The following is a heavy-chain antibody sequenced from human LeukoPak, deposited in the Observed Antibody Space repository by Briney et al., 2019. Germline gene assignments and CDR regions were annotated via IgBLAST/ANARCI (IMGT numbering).Heavy chain of an antibody. CDR3: ARQRSGWSYDAFNI. D-gene: IGHD6-19*01. Sequence: ASVKVSCKASGYTFTGYHMHWVRQAPGQGLEWMGRINPNSGGTTYAQKFQGRVTMTRDTSISTAYMELSRLRSDDTAVFYCARQRSGWSYDAFNIWGQGTMVTVSS. CDR2: INPNSGGT. CDR1: GYTFTGYH. J-gene: IGHJ3*02. V-gene: IGHV1-2*06.